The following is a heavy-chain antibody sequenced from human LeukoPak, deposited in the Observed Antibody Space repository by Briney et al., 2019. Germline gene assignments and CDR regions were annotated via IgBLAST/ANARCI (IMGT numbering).Heavy chain of an antibody. J-gene: IGHJ4*02. CDR1: GFTFSTYS. V-gene: IGHV3-48*04. CDR3: AKDIFTGIAAAGAIDY. CDR2: ISSSGTTI. D-gene: IGHD6-13*01. Sequence: GGSLRLSCAASGFTFSTYSMNWVRQAPGKGLEWVSYISSSGTTIYYADSVKGRFTISRDNAKNSLYLQMNSLRAEDTALYYCAKDIFTGIAAAGAIDYWGQGTLVTVSS.